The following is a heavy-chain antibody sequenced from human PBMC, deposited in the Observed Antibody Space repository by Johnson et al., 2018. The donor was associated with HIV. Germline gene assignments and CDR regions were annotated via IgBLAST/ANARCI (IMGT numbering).Heavy chain of an antibody. D-gene: IGHD4-17*01. CDR2: IKQDGSEK. CDR1: GFTFSSYW. Sequence: VQLVESGGGLVQPGGSLRLSCAASGFTFSSYWMSWVRQAPGKGLEWVANIKQDGSEKYYVDSVKGRLTISRDNAKNSLYLQMNSLRAEDTAVYYCARGRDPGDYVGLGAFDIWGQGTMVTVSS. V-gene: IGHV3-7*01. CDR3: ARGRDPGDYVGLGAFDI. J-gene: IGHJ3*02.